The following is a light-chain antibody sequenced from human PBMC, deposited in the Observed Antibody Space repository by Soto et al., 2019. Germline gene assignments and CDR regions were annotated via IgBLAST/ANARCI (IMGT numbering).Light chain of an antibody. J-gene: IGKJ4*01. CDR3: QQSYSTPLT. CDR2: AAY. V-gene: IGKV1-39*01. CDR1: QSISSY. Sequence: IQMTQSPSSLSASVGDRVTITCRASQSISSYLNWYQQKPGKAPKLLIYAAYSLQSGVPSRFSGSGSGTDFTLTIRSLQPEDFATYYCQQSYSTPLTFGGGTKVDIK.